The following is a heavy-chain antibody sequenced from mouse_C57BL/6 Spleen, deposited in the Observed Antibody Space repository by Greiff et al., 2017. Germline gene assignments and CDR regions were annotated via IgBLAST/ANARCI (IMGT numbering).Heavy chain of an antibody. CDR3: ARGGDSSGSFDY. Sequence: EVNLVESEGGLVQPGSSMKLSCTASGFTFSDYYMAWVRQVPEKGLEWVANINYDGSSTYYLDSLKSRFIISRDNAKNILYLQMSSLKSEDTATYYCARGGDSSGSFDYWGQGTTLTVSS. CDR2: INYDGSST. V-gene: IGHV5-16*01. D-gene: IGHD3-2*02. CDR1: GFTFSDYY. J-gene: IGHJ2*01.